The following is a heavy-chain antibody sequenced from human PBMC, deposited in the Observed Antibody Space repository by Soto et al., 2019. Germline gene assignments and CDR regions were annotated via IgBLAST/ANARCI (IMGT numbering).Heavy chain of an antibody. D-gene: IGHD6-13*01. CDR2: ISSSSSYI. CDR1: GFTFSSYS. CDR3: ARDNPYSSCWSGNWFDP. V-gene: IGHV3-21*01. Sequence: EVQLVESGGGLVKPGGSLRLSCAASGFTFSSYSMNWVRQAPGKGLEWVSSISSSSSYIYYADSVKGRFTISRDNANNSLFLEMNSLGAEDTAVYYCARDNPYSSCWSGNWFDPWGQGTLVTVSS. J-gene: IGHJ5*02.